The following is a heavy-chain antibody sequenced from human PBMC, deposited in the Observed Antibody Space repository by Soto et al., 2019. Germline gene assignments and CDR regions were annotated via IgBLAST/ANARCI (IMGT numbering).Heavy chain of an antibody. CDR2: ISGSGDST. J-gene: IGHJ4*02. V-gene: IGHV3-23*01. CDR3: ARRGPGTYFDY. D-gene: IGHD6-13*01. Sequence: GGSLRLSCAASGFPFSSYSRNWVRQAPGKGLEWVSVISGSGDSTYYADSVKGRFTISRDNSKNTLYLQMNSLRAEDTAVYYCARRGPGTYFDYWGQGTLVTVSS. CDR1: GFPFSSYS.